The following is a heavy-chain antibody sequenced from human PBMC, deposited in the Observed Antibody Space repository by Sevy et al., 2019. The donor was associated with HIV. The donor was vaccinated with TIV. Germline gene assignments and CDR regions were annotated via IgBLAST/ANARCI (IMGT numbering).Heavy chain of an antibody. CDR1: GYTFTSYD. CDR2: MNPTSGNT. V-gene: IGHV1-8*01. CDR3: ARGDCSGGNCYWGFDY. D-gene: IGHD2-15*01. Sequence: ASVKVSCEASGYTFTSYDINWVRQATGRGLEWMGWMNPTSGNTVYAQNFQGRVTFTRDASIDTAYMELSSLRSEDTAVYYCARGDCSGGNCYWGFDYWGQGTLVTVSS. J-gene: IGHJ4*02.